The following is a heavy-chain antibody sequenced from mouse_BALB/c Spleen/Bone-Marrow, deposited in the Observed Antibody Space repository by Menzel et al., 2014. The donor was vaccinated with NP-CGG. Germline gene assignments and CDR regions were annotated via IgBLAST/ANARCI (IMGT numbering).Heavy chain of an antibody. CDR3: ARDDDSYAMDY. CDR1: GFSLTSYS. V-gene: IGHV2-9*02. J-gene: IGHJ4*01. D-gene: IGHD2-3*01. Sequence: VQLQQSGPGLVAPSQSLSITCTVSGFSLTSYSVHWVRQPPGKGLEWLGVIWAGGSTNYNSALMSRLSISKDNSKSQVFLKMSSLQTDATAMFYCARDDDSYAMDYWGQGTSVTVSS. CDR2: IWAGGST.